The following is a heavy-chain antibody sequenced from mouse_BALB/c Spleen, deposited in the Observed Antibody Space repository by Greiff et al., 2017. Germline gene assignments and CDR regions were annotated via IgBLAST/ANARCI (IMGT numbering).Heavy chain of an antibody. J-gene: IGHJ4*01. V-gene: IGHV5-12-2*01. D-gene: IGHD2-4*01. CDR1: GFTFSSYT. Sequence: EVNVVESGGGLVQPGGSLKLSCAASGFTFSSYTMSWVRQTPEKRLEWVAYISNGGGSTYYPDTVKGRFTISRDNAKNTLYLQMSSLKSEDTAMYYWARHLMITTPMDYWGQGTSVTVSS. CDR2: ISNGGGST. CDR3: ARHLMITTPMDY.